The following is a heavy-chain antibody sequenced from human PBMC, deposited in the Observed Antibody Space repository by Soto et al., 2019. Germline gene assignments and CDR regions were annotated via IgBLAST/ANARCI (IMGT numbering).Heavy chain of an antibody. D-gene: IGHD2-15*01. CDR1: GFTFSSYA. CDR3: ARAECDSGSCYTLVGLRYGMDV. V-gene: IGHV3-30-3*01. CDR2: ISYDGNNK. Sequence: QVQLVESGGGVVQPGRSLRLSCAASGFTFSSYAMYWVRQAPGKGLEWVAVISYDGNNKYYADSVKGRFTISRDNSKNTLYLQMNSLRAEDTAVYYCARAECDSGSCYTLVGLRYGMDVWGQGTTVTVSS. J-gene: IGHJ6*02.